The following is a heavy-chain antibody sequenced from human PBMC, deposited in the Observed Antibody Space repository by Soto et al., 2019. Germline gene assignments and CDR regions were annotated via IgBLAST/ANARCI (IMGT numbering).Heavy chain of an antibody. J-gene: IGHJ6*02. V-gene: IGHV1-8*01. Sequence: AAVKVSCKASGYTFTSYDINWVRQATGQGLEWMGWMNPNSGNTGYAQKFQGRVTMTRNTSISTAYMELSSLRSEDTAVYYCARVYDFWSGPPAGYYYGMDVWGQGTPVTVSS. CDR3: ARVYDFWSGPPAGYYYGMDV. CDR1: GYTFTSYD. CDR2: MNPNSGNT. D-gene: IGHD3-3*01.